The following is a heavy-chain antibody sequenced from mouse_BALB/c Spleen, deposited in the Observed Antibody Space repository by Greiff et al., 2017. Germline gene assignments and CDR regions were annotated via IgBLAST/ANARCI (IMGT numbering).Heavy chain of an antibody. CDR1: GYAFTNYL. D-gene: IGHD2-10*02. V-gene: IGHV1-54*03. Sequence: VQLQQSGAELVRPGTSVKVSCKASGYAFTNYLIEWVKQRPGQGLEWIGVINPGSGGTNYNEKFKGKATLTADKSSSTAYMQLSSLTSDDSAVYFCARSEYGNTYYFDYWGQGTTLTVSS. CDR2: INPGSGGT. CDR3: ARSEYGNTYYFDY. J-gene: IGHJ2*01.